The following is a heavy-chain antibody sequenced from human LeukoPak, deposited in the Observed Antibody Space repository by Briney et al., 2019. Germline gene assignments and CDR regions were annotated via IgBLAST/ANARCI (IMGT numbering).Heavy chain of an antibody. D-gene: IGHD3-22*01. Sequence: TGGSLRLSCAASGFTFDDYGMSWVRQAPGKGLEWVSGINWNGGSTGYADSVKGRFTISRDNAKNSLYLQMNSLRAEDTAVYYCAREDSSGYYSYYFDYWGQGTLVTVSS. J-gene: IGHJ4*02. CDR1: GFTFDDYG. V-gene: IGHV3-20*04. CDR2: INWNGGST. CDR3: AREDSSGYYSYYFDY.